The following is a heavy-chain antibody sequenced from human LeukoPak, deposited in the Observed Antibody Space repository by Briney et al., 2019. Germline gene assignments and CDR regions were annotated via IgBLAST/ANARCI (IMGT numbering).Heavy chain of an antibody. J-gene: IGHJ6*03. D-gene: IGHD3-3*01. V-gene: IGHV3-23*01. CDR2: ISGSGGTT. Sequence: GGSLRLSCAASGFTFTSYAMSWVRQAPGKGLEWVSGISGSGGTTYHADSVKGRFTISRDNSKNTLYLQMNSLRAEDTAVYYCAKGSDYDFWSGYSYYYYMDVWGKGTTITVSS. CDR3: AKGSDYDFWSGYSYYYYMDV. CDR1: GFTFTSYA.